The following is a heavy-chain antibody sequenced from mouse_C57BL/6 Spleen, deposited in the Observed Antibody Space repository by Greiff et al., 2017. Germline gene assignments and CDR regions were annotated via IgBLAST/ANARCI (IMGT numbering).Heavy chain of an antibody. CDR2: IYPGDGDT. CDR3: ARLSTFYYFDY. CDR1: GYAFSSSW. J-gene: IGHJ2*01. V-gene: IGHV1-82*01. Sequence: QVQLQQSGPELVKPGASVKISCKASGYAFSSSWMNWVKQRPGKGLEWIGRIYPGDGDTNYNGKFKGKATLTADKSSSTAYMQLSSLTSEDSAVYFCARLSTFYYFDYWGQGTTLTVSS. D-gene: IGHD4-1*02.